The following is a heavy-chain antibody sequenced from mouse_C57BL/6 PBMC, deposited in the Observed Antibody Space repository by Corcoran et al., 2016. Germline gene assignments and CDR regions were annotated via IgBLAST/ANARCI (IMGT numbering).Heavy chain of an antibody. V-gene: IGHV3-6*01. CDR2: ISYDGSN. Sequence: DVQLQESGPGLVKPSQSLSLTCSVTGYSITSGYYWNWIRQFPGNKLEWMGDISYDGSNNYNPSLKNRISITRDTSKNQFFLKLNSVTTEDTATYYCAREGSGYWFAYWGQGTLVTVSA. CDR3: AREGSGYWFAY. CDR1: GYSITSGYY. D-gene: IGHD3-2*02. J-gene: IGHJ3*01.